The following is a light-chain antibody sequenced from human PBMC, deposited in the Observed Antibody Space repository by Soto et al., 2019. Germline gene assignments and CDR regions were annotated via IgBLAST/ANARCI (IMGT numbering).Light chain of an antibody. Sequence: AIQLTQSPSSLSASVGDRVTITCRASQGIRNDLGWYQQKPGKAPKLLIYSASSLQSGVPSRFSGSGSGTDFTLTISSLQPEDFATYYCLQDYNCPRTFGQGTKVDIK. V-gene: IGKV1-6*01. CDR2: SAS. J-gene: IGKJ1*01. CDR1: QGIRND. CDR3: LQDYNCPRT.